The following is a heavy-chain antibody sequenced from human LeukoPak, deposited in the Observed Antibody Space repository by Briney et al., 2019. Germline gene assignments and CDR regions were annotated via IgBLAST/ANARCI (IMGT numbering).Heavy chain of an antibody. CDR2: IYYSGST. CDR3: ARVRSRYYFDY. CDR1: GGSISSYY. V-gene: IGHV4-59*01. Sequence: SETLSLTCTVSGGSISSYYWSWIRQPPGERLEWIGYIYYSGSTNYNPSRKSRVTISVDTSKNQFSLKLGSVTAADTAVYYCARVRSRYYFDYWGQGTLVTVSS. J-gene: IGHJ4*02. D-gene: IGHD3-3*01.